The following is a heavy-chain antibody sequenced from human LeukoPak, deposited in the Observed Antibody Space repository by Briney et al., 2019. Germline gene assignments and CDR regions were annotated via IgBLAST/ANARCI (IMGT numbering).Heavy chain of an antibody. D-gene: IGHD6-13*01. CDR1: GGSISSYY. Sequence: SETLSLTCTVSGGSISSYYWSWIRQPPGKGLEWIGYIYYSGSTNYNPSLKSRVTISVDTSKNQFSLKLSSVTAADTAVYYCARLLIPKYSSSSGQVDYWGQGTLVTVSS. J-gene: IGHJ4*02. CDR2: IYYSGST. CDR3: ARLLIPKYSSSSGQVDY. V-gene: IGHV4-59*08.